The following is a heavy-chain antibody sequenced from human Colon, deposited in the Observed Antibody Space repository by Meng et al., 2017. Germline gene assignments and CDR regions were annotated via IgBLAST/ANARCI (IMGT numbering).Heavy chain of an antibody. J-gene: IGHJ4*02. Sequence: SETLSLTCTVSGGSISSGAYYWIWRRQHPGKGLELIGDIYYSGSTYFNPSLTSLVNISVDTSKNQFSLKLSSVTAADTAVYYWARVGMFRGSGYYFDHWGQGTLVTVSS. CDR1: GGSISSGAYY. CDR2: IYYSGST. D-gene: IGHD3-10*01. V-gene: IGHV4-31*01. CDR3: ARVGMFRGSGYYFDH.